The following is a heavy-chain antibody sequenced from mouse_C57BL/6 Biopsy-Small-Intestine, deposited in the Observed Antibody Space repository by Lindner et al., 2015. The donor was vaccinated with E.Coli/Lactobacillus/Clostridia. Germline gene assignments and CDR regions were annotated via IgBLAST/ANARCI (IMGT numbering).Heavy chain of an antibody. CDR2: IYPGDGDT. CDR1: GYAFSSSW. J-gene: IGHJ2*01. V-gene: IGHV1-82*01. CDR3: ARGSSGYDY. D-gene: IGHD3-2*02. Sequence: VQLQESGPELVKPGASVKISCKASGYAFSSSWMNWVKQRPGKGLEWIGRIYPGDGDTNYNGKFKGKATLTADKSSSTAYMQLSSLTSEDSAVYFCARGSSGYDYWGQGTTLTVSS.